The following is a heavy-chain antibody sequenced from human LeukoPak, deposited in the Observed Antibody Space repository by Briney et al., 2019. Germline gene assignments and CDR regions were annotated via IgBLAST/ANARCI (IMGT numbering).Heavy chain of an antibody. CDR3: AKGGSTRPWSFDI. V-gene: IGHV1-18*01. Sequence: ASVKVSCKASGYTLINYGISWVRQAPGQGVEGMGWISFKNGNTNSAQKLQGRVTMTTDTSTSTAYMELMSLRSDDTAVYYCAKGGSTRPWSFDIWGQGTMVTVSS. J-gene: IGHJ3*02. D-gene: IGHD2-2*01. CDR1: GYTLINYG. CDR2: ISFKNGNT.